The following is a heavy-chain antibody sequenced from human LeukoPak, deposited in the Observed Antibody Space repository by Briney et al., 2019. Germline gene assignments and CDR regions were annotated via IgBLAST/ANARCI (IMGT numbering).Heavy chain of an antibody. J-gene: IGHJ4*02. CDR1: GFTFSSYG. D-gene: IGHD2-2*01. Sequence: GGSLRLSCAASGFTFSSYGMHWVRQAPGKGREGVAVISYDGSNKYYADSVKGRFNISRDNSKNTLYLQMNSLRAEDTAVYYCANEPYCSSTSCYAYWGQGTLVTVSS. CDR2: ISYDGSNK. V-gene: IGHV3-30*18. CDR3: ANEPYCSSTSCYAY.